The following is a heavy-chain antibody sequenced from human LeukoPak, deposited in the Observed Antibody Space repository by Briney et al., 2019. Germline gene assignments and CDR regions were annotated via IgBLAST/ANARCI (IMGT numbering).Heavy chain of an antibody. J-gene: IGHJ5*02. CDR1: GGSISSYY. D-gene: IGHD3-10*01. V-gene: IGHV4-4*07. CDR3: AGGAYGSGSTNWFDP. Sequence: ETLSLTCTVSGGSISSYYWSWIRQPAGKGLEWIGRIYSSGSTDYNSSLKSRVTMSVDTSKNQFSLKLSSVTAADTAVYYCAGGAYGSGSTNWFDPWGQGTLVTVSS. CDR2: IYSSGST.